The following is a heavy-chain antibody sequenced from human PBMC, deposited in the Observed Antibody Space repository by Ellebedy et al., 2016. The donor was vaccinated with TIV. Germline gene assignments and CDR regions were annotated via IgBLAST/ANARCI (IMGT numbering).Heavy chain of an antibody. CDR1: GFSFSSYA. J-gene: IGHJ4*02. Sequence: GGSLRLXXAASGFSFSSYAMHWVRQAPGKGLEWVALISYDGDSQYYAASVKGRFTISRNNSRNTLYLQMNSLRVEDTAVYYCARGAYFTVTDNSLIDYWGQGTLVTVSS. D-gene: IGHD2-21*01. CDR3: ARGAYFTVTDNSLIDY. V-gene: IGHV3-30-3*01. CDR2: ISYDGDSQ.